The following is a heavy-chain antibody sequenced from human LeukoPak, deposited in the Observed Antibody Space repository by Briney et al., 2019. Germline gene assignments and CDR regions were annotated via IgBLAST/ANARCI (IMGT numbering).Heavy chain of an antibody. CDR2: IIPIFGTA. Sequence: ASVKVSCKASGGTFSSYAISWVRQAPGQGLEWMGGIIPIFGTANYAQKFQGRVTITADESTSTAYMELSSLRSEDTAVYYCARDARDYGSGLAAERRSNWFDPWGQGTLVTVSS. V-gene: IGHV1-69*13. CDR3: ARDARDYGSGLAAERRSNWFDP. CDR1: GGTFSSYA. D-gene: IGHD3-10*01. J-gene: IGHJ5*02.